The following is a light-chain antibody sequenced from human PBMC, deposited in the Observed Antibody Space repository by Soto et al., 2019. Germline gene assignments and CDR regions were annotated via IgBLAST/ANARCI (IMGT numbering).Light chain of an antibody. J-gene: IGKJ1*01. CDR2: AAS. CDR1: QTIVNY. Sequence: DIQMTQSPSSLSASVGDRVTITCRASQTIVNYLSWYQQKPGKAPKLLIYAASSLHSGVPSRFSGSGSGTDFTLTISSLQPEDFATYYCQQSFFTPWTLGHGTKGEIK. V-gene: IGKV1-39*01. CDR3: QQSFFTPWT.